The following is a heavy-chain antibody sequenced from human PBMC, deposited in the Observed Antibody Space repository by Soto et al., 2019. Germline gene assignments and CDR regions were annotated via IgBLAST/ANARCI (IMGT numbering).Heavy chain of an antibody. CDR1: GVTVSSNY. CDR3: ARHGYNYGGGYFDC. J-gene: IGHJ4*02. CDR2: IYSGGNT. V-gene: IGHV3-66*04. D-gene: IGHD5-18*01. Sequence: EVQLVESGGGLVQPGGSLRLSCAASGVTVSSNYMSWVRQAPGKGLEWVSVIYSGGNTYYADSVKGRFTISRDNSKNTLYLQMNSLRAEDTAVYYCARHGYNYGGGYFDCWGQGTLVTVSS.